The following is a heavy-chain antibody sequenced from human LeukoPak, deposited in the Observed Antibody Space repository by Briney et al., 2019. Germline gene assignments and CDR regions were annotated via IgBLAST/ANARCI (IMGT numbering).Heavy chain of an antibody. Sequence: GASVKVSCKASGGTFSSYAISWVRQAPGQGLEWMGGIIPIFGTANYAQKFQGRVTITADESTSTAYMELSSLRSEDTAVYYCARAGAYGSSSPLDYWGQGTLVTVSS. CDR2: IIPIFGTA. V-gene: IGHV1-69*13. CDR1: GGTFSSYA. D-gene: IGHD6-6*01. CDR3: ARAGAYGSSSPLDY. J-gene: IGHJ4*02.